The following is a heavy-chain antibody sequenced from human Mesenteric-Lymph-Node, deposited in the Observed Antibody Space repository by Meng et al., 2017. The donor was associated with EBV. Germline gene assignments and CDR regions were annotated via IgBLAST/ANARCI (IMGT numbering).Heavy chain of an antibody. CDR2: IYHSSGTT. Sequence: QGKRRGAGPGLGKPSGPLSLTCSVSGGDISSSSWWSWVRQPPGKGLEWLGEIYHSSGTTNYNPSLKSRVTISLDKSKNQFSLNLSSVTAADTAVYYCARLPPTTGYGTARSYWGQGTLVTVSS. V-gene: IGHV4-4*02. D-gene: IGHD6-13*01. CDR1: GGDISSSSW. J-gene: IGHJ4*02. CDR3: ARLPPTTGYGTARSY.